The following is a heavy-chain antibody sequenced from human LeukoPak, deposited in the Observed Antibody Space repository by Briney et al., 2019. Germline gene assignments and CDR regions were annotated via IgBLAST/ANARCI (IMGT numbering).Heavy chain of an antibody. D-gene: IGHD5-18*01. Sequence: PSETLSLTCAVYGGSFSGYYWSWIRQPPGKGLEWIGEINHSGSTNYNPSLKSRVTISVDTSKNQFSLKLSSVTAADTAVYYCARGLRGYSYGPGSYYYYGMDVWGQGTTVTVSS. V-gene: IGHV4-34*01. CDR3: ARGLRGYSYGPGSYYYYGMDV. CDR1: GGSFSGYY. CDR2: INHSGST. J-gene: IGHJ6*02.